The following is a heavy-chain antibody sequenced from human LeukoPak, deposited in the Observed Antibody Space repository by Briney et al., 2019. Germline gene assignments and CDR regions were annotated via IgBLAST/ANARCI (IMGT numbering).Heavy chain of an antibody. CDR3: ARERYCSSTSCYSDYYYGMDV. Sequence: SETLSLTCTVSGGSISSGDYYWSWIRQPPGKGLEWIGYIYYSGSTYYNPSLKSRVTISVDTSKNQFSLELSSVTAADTAVYYCARERYCSSTSCYSDYYYGMDVWGQGTTVTVSS. V-gene: IGHV4-30-4*01. J-gene: IGHJ6*02. CDR2: IYYSGST. CDR1: GGSISSGDYY. D-gene: IGHD2-2*01.